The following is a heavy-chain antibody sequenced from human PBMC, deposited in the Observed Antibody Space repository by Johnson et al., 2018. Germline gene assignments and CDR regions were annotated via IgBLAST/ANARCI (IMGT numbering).Heavy chain of an antibody. J-gene: IGHJ6*02. Sequence: QVQLVESGGGVVQPGGSLRLSCKASGFIFSSYGMHWVRQAPGKGLEWVAFIWYDGSKKYYTDSVKGRFTISRDNSKNTLYLQMHSLTGEDTAMSYCAREHITMVRGVIRFLYYYYGMDVWGQGTTVTVSS. CDR2: IWYDGSKK. CDR1: GFIFSSYG. V-gene: IGHV3-33*01. D-gene: IGHD3-10*01. CDR3: AREHITMVRGVIRFLYYYYGMDV.